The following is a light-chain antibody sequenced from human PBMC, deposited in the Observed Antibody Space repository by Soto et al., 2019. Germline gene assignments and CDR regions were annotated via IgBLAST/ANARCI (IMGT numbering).Light chain of an antibody. V-gene: IGKV3-15*01. CDR3: QQYNNWPPVYT. J-gene: IGKJ2*01. Sequence: EIVMTQSPATLSVSPGERATLSCRASQSVSSNLAWYQQKPGQAPRLLIYGASTRATGIPARFSGSGSGTEFTLTISSLQSEDVAVYYCQQYNNWPPVYTFCQGTKLEIK. CDR1: QSVSSN. CDR2: GAS.